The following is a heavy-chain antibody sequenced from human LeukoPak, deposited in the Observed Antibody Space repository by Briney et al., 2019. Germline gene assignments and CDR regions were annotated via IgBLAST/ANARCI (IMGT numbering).Heavy chain of an antibody. J-gene: IGHJ5*02. CDR2: IYYSGST. V-gene: IGHV4-59*08. Sequence: SETLSLTCTVSGGSISSYYWSWIRQPPGKGLEWIGYIYYSGSTNYNPSLKSRVTISVDTSKNQFSLKLSSVTAADTAVYYCARRHDYGDYLNWFDPWGQGTLVTLSS. D-gene: IGHD4-17*01. CDR1: GGSISSYY. CDR3: ARRHDYGDYLNWFDP.